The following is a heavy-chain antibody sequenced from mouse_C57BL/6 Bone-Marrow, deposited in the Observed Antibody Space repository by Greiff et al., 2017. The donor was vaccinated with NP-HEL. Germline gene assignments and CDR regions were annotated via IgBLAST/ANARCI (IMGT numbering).Heavy chain of an antibody. J-gene: IGHJ3*01. CDR1: GYTFTDYE. D-gene: IGHD2-4*01. CDR3: TRGIYYDYDGFAY. Sequence: QVQLQQSGAELVRPGASVTLSCKASGYTFTDYEMHWVKQTPVHGLEWIGAIDPETGGTAYNQKFKGKAILTADKSSSTAYMELRSLTSEDSAVYYCTRGIYYDYDGFAYWGRGTLVTVSA. V-gene: IGHV1-15*01. CDR2: IDPETGGT.